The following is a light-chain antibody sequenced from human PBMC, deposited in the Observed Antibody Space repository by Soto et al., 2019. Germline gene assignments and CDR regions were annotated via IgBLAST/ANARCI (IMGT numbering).Light chain of an antibody. Sequence: EIVLTQSPGTLSLSPGERATLSCRASQSVSSSHLAWYQQKPGQAPRLLIYGASSRATGIPDRFSGSGSGTDFTLTIRRLEPEDFVVYYCQQYGSSPPLTFGGGTKVDIK. CDR1: QSVSSSH. CDR3: QQYGSSPPLT. CDR2: GAS. J-gene: IGKJ4*01. V-gene: IGKV3-20*01.